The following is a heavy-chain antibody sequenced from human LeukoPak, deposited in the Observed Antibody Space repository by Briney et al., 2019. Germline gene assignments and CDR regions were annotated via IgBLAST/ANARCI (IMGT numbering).Heavy chain of an antibody. CDR1: RYTFTDYY. CDR2: INSNSGGT. J-gene: IGHJ4*02. Sequence: ASVKVSCKASRYTFTDYYIHWVRQAPGQGLEWKGWINSNSGGTSYAQKFQGRVTMTRDASISTAYMDLSSLRSDDTAVYYCARGGWVRGVITRNGLDYWGQGTLVTVSS. CDR3: ARGGWVRGVITRNGLDY. D-gene: IGHD3-10*01. V-gene: IGHV1-2*02.